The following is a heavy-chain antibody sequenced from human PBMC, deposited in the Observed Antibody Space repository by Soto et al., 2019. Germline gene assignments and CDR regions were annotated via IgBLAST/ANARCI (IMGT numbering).Heavy chain of an antibody. Sequence: ASVKVSCKASGYTFTSYGISWVRQAPGQGLEWMGWISAYNGNTNYAQKLQGRVTMTTDTSTSTAYMELRSLRSDDTAVYYCARSERYYDSSGYFDYWGQGTLVTVSS. J-gene: IGHJ4*02. CDR1: GYTFTSYG. CDR3: ARSERYYDSSGYFDY. V-gene: IGHV1-18*01. D-gene: IGHD3-22*01. CDR2: ISAYNGNT.